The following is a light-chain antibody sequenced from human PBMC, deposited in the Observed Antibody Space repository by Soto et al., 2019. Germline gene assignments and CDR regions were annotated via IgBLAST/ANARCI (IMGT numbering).Light chain of an antibody. Sequence: EIVLTQSPGTLSLSPGERATLSCRASQSVSSSYLAWYQQKPGQAPRLLIYGASSRATGIPDRFSGSGSGTDFTLTISRLEPEDFAVYYCQQSYNTPWTFGQGTRVEVK. V-gene: IGKV3-20*01. J-gene: IGKJ1*01. CDR1: QSVSSSY. CDR2: GAS. CDR3: QQSYNTPWT.